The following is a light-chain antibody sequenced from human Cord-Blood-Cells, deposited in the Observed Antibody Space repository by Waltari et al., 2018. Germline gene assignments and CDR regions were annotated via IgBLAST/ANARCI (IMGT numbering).Light chain of an antibody. J-gene: IGKJ1*01. CDR2: GAS. CDR3: QQYGSHWT. CDR1: QSVSSSY. Sequence: EIVLTQSPGTLSLSPGERATLSCRASQSVSSSYLAWYQQKPGQAPRLLIYGASSRATGIPDRFSGSGSGTDFTLTISRLEPEDLAVYYCQQYGSHWTFGQGTKVEIK. V-gene: IGKV3-20*01.